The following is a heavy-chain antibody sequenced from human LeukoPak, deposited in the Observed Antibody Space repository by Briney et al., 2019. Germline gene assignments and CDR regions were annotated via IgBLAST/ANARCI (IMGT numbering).Heavy chain of an antibody. V-gene: IGHV3-33*01. CDR3: ARDPQYGSGYSLDY. Sequence: GRSLRLSCAASGFTFSSYGMHWVRQAPGKGLEWVAVIWYDGSNKYYADSVKGRFTISRDNSKNTLYLQMNSLRAEDTAVYYCARDPQYGSGYSLDYWGQGTLVTVPS. CDR2: IWYDGSNK. D-gene: IGHD3-3*01. CDR1: GFTFSSYG. J-gene: IGHJ4*02.